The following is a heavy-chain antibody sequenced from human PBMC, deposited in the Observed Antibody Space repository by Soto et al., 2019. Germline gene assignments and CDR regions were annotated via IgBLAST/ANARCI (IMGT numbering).Heavy chain of an antibody. CDR1: GMTVSGKKY. CDR2: VYDADGK. V-gene: IGHV3-53*01. Sequence: GGSLRLSCAVVGMTVSGKKYVAWVRQAPGKGLEWVSGVYDADGKYYADSVKGRFTTSRDSSKTIVYLEMNDLGPEDTAIYYCATWLQREHAYDVWGQGTAVTVSS. D-gene: IGHD1-1*01. J-gene: IGHJ3*01. CDR3: ATWLQREHAYDV.